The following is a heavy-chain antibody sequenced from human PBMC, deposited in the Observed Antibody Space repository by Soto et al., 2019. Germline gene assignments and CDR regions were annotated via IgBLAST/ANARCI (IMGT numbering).Heavy chain of an antibody. D-gene: IGHD3-10*01. CDR3: ASLYIVRGLRTFDC. J-gene: IGHJ4*02. Sequence: QVQLQESGPGLVKPSQTLSLTCTVSGGSISSGGYYWSWIRQHPGKGLEWIGYIYYTGSTYYIPSLKSRVTISVDTSKNQFSLKLSSVTAADTAVYYWASLYIVRGLRTFDCWGQGTLVTVSS. CDR1: GGSISSGGYY. CDR2: IYYTGST. V-gene: IGHV4-31*03.